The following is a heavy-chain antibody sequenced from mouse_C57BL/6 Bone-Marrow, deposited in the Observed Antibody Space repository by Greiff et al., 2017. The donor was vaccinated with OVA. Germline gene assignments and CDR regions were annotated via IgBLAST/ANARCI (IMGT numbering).Heavy chain of an antibody. J-gene: IGHJ4*01. V-gene: IGHV2-5*01. CDR3: AKRFYYGNYDAMDY. D-gene: IGHD2-1*01. CDR2: IWRGGST. Sequence: QVQLQQSGPGLVQPSQSLSITCTVSGFSLTSYGVHWVRQSPGKGLEWLGVIWRGGSTDYNAAFMSRLSITKDNSKSQVFFKMNSLQADDTAIYYCAKRFYYGNYDAMDYWGQGTSVTVSS. CDR1: GFSLTSYG.